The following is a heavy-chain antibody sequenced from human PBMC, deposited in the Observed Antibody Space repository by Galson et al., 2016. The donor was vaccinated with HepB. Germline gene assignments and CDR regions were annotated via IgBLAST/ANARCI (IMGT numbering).Heavy chain of an antibody. CDR2: IGAYNGNT. Sequence: SVKVSCKAYGHYFTTYGFTWVRQAPGQGLEWMGWIGAYNGNTHSAQKFQDRVPLTRNTFTPKVYLELRSLRLDDTAVYYCAAHSGTNSWGRKALDYWGQGTLITVSS. CDR1: GHYFTTYG. J-gene: IGHJ4*02. V-gene: IGHV1-18*01. CDR3: AAHSGTNSWGRKALDY. D-gene: IGHD1-26*01.